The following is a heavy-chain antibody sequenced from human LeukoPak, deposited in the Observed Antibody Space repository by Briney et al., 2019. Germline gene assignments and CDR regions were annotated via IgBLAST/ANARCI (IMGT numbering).Heavy chain of an antibody. CDR2: IFYSGTT. CDR1: GGSISGYY. V-gene: IGHV4-59*12. D-gene: IGHD2-15*01. Sequence: PSETLSLTCTVPGGSISGYYWGWIRQPPGKGLEYIGFIFYSGTTNYNPSLKSRVTISVDTSKNQFSLKLSSVTAADTAVYYCAREEPSEYCSGASCYFPPAFDIWGQGTMVTVSS. J-gene: IGHJ3*02. CDR3: AREEPSEYCSGASCYFPPAFDI.